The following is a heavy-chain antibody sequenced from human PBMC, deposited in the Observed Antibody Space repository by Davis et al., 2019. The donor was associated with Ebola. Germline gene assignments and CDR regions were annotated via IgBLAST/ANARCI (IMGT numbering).Heavy chain of an antibody. CDR1: GFTFSNYW. J-gene: IGHJ6*04. Sequence: GESLKISCAASGFTFSNYWMSWVRQAPGKGLEWVANIKEDGSEEYYVDSVKGRFTISRDNAKNSLYLQMNSLRAEDTAVYYCARGDSSSWYYYGMDVWGKGTTVTVSS. V-gene: IGHV3-7*03. D-gene: IGHD6-13*01. CDR3: ARGDSSSWYYYGMDV. CDR2: IKEDGSEE.